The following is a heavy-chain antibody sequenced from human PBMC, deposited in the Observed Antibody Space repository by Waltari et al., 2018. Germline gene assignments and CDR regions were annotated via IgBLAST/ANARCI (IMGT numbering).Heavy chain of an antibody. V-gene: IGHV3-73*01. CDR2: IRSKANSYAT. J-gene: IGHJ4*02. Sequence: EVQLVESGGGLVQPGGCLKLTWEAAGFTFSGSAMHWVREASGKGLEWVGRIRSKANSYATAYAASVKGRFTISRDDSKNTAYLQMSSLKTEDTAVYYCTTQTTAGSYWGQGTLVTVSS. CDR1: GFTFSGSA. CDR3: TTQTTAGSY. D-gene: IGHD1-26*01.